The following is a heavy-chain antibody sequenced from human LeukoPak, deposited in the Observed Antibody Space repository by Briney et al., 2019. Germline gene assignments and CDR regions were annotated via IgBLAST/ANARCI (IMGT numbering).Heavy chain of an antibody. Sequence: GASVKVSCKASGYTFTSYAMHWVRQAPGQRLEWMGWINAGNGNTKYSQEFQGRVTITRDTSASTAYMELRSLRSDDTAVYYCARDLGITGTTEGSYYYYYYMDVWGKGTTVTVSS. CDR2: INAGNGNT. D-gene: IGHD1-20*01. V-gene: IGHV1-3*01. CDR1: GYTFTSYA. J-gene: IGHJ6*03. CDR3: ARDLGITGTTEGSYYYYYYMDV.